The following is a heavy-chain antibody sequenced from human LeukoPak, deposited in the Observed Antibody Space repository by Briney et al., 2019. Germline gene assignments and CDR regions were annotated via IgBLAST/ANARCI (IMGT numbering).Heavy chain of an antibody. CDR3: ARDWGHSSSTYGGYNWFDP. J-gene: IGHJ5*02. CDR2: INSDGSST. Sequence: PGGSLRLSCAASGFTFSSYWMHWVRQAPGKCLVWVSRINSDGSSTSYADSVKGRFTISRDNAKNTLYLQMNSLRAEDTAVYYCARDWGHSSSTYGGYNWFDPWGQGTLVTVSS. V-gene: IGHV3-74*01. D-gene: IGHD6-13*01. CDR1: GFTFSSYW.